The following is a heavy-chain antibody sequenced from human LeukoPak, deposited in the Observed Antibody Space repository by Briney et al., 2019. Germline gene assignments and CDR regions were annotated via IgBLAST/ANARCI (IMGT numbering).Heavy chain of an antibody. J-gene: IGHJ2*01. CDR2: IYYSGST. Sequence: SETLSLTCTVSGGSISSGGYYWSWIRQHPGKGLEWIGYIYYSGSTYYNPSLKSRVTISVDTSKNQFSLKLSSVTAADTAVYYCARVLEGSSGQHWYFDLWGRGTLVTVSS. CDR1: GGSISSGGYY. V-gene: IGHV4-31*03. D-gene: IGHD6-19*01. CDR3: ARVLEGSSGQHWYFDL.